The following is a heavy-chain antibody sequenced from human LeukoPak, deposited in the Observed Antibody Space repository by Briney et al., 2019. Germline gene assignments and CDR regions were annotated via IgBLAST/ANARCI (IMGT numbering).Heavy chain of an antibody. CDR2: ISSSGSTI. D-gene: IGHD3-22*01. Sequence: GGSLRLSCAASGFTFSDYYMSWIRQAPGKGLEWVSYISSSGSTIYYADSVKGRFTISRDNAKNSLYLQMNSLRAEDTAVYYCAKTQYYYDSSGYYENYYFDYWGQGTLVTVFS. J-gene: IGHJ4*02. CDR1: GFTFSDYY. CDR3: AKTQYYYDSSGYYENYYFDY. V-gene: IGHV3-11*04.